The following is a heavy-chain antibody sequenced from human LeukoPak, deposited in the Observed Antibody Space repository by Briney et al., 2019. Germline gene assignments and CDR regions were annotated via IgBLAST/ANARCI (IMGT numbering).Heavy chain of an antibody. CDR1: GFTFSSYW. V-gene: IGHV3-74*01. J-gene: IGHJ4*02. D-gene: IGHD6-19*01. Sequence: GGSLRLSCAASGFTFSSYWMHWVRQAPGKGLVWVSRINSDGSSTSYADSVKGRFTISRDNAKNTLYLQMNSLRAEDTAVYYCFAEGAVAGLYDYWGQGTLVTVSS. CDR2: INSDGSST. CDR3: FAEGAVAGLYDY.